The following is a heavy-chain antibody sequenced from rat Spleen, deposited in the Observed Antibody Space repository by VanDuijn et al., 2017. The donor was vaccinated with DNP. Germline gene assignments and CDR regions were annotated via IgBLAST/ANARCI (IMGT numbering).Heavy chain of an antibody. D-gene: IGHD1-6*01. CDR1: GFALANYH. CDR3: AVPSHYGYTVFDY. J-gene: IGHJ2*01. Sequence: QVQLKESGPGLVQPSQTLSLTCTVSGFALANYHVHWVRQPPGKGLEWMGTMWSGGTTDYNPTLKSRLSISRHTSKSQVFLKMNSLQSEDTAMYFCAVPSHYGYTVFDYWGQGVMVTVSS. CDR2: MWSGGTT. V-gene: IGHV2-27*01.